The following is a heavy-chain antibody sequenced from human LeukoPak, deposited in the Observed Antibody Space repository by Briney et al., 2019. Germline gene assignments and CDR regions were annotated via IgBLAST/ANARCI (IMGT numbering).Heavy chain of an antibody. CDR2: IYYSGST. V-gene: IGHV4-59*08. J-gene: IGHJ2*01. CDR3: ARRNPSYWYFDL. Sequence: SETLSLTCTVSGGSISSYYWSWIRQPPGKGLEWIGYIYYSGSTNYNPSLKSRVTISADTSKNQFSLNLSSVTAADTAVYYCARRNPSYWYFDLWGRGTLVTVSP. CDR1: GGSISSYY.